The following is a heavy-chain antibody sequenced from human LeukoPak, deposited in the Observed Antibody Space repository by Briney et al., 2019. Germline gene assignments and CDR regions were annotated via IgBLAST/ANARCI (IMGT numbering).Heavy chain of an antibody. D-gene: IGHD6-13*01. Sequence: SETLSLTCTVSGGSVSSGSYYWSWIRQPPGKGLEWVGYIYHSGSTYYNPSLKSRVTISVNRSKNQFSLKLSSVTAADTAVYYCARGVSAAGHLFDYWGQGTLVTVSS. CDR2: IYHSGST. V-gene: IGHV4-30-2*01. CDR3: ARGVSAAGHLFDY. J-gene: IGHJ4*02. CDR1: GGSVSSGSYY.